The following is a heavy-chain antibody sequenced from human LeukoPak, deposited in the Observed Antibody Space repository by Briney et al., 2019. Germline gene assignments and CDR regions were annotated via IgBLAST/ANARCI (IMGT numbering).Heavy chain of an antibody. D-gene: IGHD4-23*01. CDR2: ISAGGRT. Sequence: PSETLSLTCAISGASIASGSYHWDWIRQPAGSRPEYIGRISAGGRTNYNPSLKSRLTISMDTSKNHVSLRLSSVTAADTALYYCTRGGHDYGGSFDTWGQGNLVTVSS. CDR1: GASIASGSYH. CDR3: TRGGHDYGGSFDT. V-gene: IGHV4-61*02. J-gene: IGHJ5*02.